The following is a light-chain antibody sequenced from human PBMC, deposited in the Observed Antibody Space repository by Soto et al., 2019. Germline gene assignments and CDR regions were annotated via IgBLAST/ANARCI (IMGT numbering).Light chain of an antibody. Sequence: QSVLTQPPSVSGTPGQRVTISCSGSIPNIGSNYVSWFQQLPGTAPKVLSSRNNQRPSGVPDRFSGSKTGTSASLAISGLLSEDEDEYYCAAWDDTVRNYVFGTGTKLTVL. CDR2: RNN. CDR3: AAWDDTVRNYV. CDR1: IPNIGSNY. V-gene: IGLV1-47*01. J-gene: IGLJ1*01.